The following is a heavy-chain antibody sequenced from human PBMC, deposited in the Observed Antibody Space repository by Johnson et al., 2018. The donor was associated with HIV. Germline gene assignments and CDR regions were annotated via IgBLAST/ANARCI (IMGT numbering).Heavy chain of an antibody. V-gene: IGHV3-30*04. Sequence: QVQLVESGGGVVQPGRSLRLSCAASGFTFSSYAMHWVRQAPGKGLEWVAVISYDGSNKYYADSVKGRFTISRVNSKNTLYLQMNTLRADDTAVYYCARDQTDRYYYVTEPWAFDIWGQWTMVTVSS. J-gene: IGHJ3*02. CDR1: GFTFSSYA. D-gene: IGHD3-10*02. CDR2: ISYDGSNK. CDR3: ARDQTDRYYYVTEPWAFDI.